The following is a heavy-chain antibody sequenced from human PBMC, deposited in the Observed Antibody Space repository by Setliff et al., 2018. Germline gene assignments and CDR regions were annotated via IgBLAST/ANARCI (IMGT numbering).Heavy chain of an antibody. D-gene: IGHD3-10*01. CDR3: ARDRSYYASGSFTKWFDY. V-gene: IGHV4-31*03. Sequence: KTSETLSLTCSVSGDSIGRGGYYWSWIRQQPGKGLEWIASIYYSGSTYYNPSLKSRLRVSMDSSKNQFYLDLSSVTAADTAVYYCARDRSYYASGSFTKWFDYWGQGTLVTVSS. J-gene: IGHJ4*02. CDR2: IYYSGST. CDR1: GDSIGRGGYY.